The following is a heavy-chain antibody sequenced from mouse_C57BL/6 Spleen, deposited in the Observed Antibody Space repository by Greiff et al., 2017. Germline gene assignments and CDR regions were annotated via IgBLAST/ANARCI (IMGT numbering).Heavy chain of an antibody. J-gene: IGHJ4*01. CDR1: GFTFSDYG. CDR2: ISSGSSTI. CDR3: ARPHDGYYYAMDY. V-gene: IGHV5-17*01. D-gene: IGHD1-2*01. Sequence: EVKLEESGGGLVKPGGSLKLSCAASGFTFSDYGMHWVRQAPEKGLEWVAYISSGSSTIYYADTVKGRFTISRDNAKNTLFLQMTSLRSEDTAMYYCARPHDGYYYAMDYWGQGTSVTVSS.